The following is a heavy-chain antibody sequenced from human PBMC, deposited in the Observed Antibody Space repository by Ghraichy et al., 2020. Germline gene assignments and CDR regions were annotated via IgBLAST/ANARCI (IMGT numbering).Heavy chain of an antibody. Sequence: GGSLRLSCAASGFTFYNYIMTWVRQAPGKGLEYVSAISGIGGTTYYADSVKGRFTISRDNSKNTVYLQMNSLRAEDTAVYYCAKVGRSSGWYADYYAMDVWGQGTTVTVSS. CDR2: ISGIGGTT. CDR1: GFTFYNYI. D-gene: IGHD6-19*01. V-gene: IGHV3-23*01. J-gene: IGHJ6*02. CDR3: AKVGRSSGWYADYYAMDV.